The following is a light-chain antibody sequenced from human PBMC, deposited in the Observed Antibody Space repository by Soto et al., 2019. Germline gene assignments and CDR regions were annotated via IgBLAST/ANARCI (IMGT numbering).Light chain of an antibody. CDR2: VAS. CDR1: QSVSSSY. Sequence: ESVLTQSPGTLSLSPGEKATLSCRASQSVSSSYLAWYQQKPGHAPMLLIYVASRRATVITERFSGSGSGTDFTLTVSRLEPEDFALYYCKQFGSSSWTFGQGTKVELK. V-gene: IGKV3-20*01. CDR3: KQFGSSSWT. J-gene: IGKJ1*01.